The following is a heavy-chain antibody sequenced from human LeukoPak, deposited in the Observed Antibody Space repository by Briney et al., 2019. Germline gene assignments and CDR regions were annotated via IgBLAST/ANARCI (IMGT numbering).Heavy chain of an antibody. J-gene: IGHJ4*02. CDR3: AREGILTGYFY. Sequence: GGSLRLSCVASGFTFSSYSMNWVRQAPGKGLEWVSCISSSSSYIYYADSVKGRFTISRDNAKNSLYLQMNSLRADDTAVYYCAREGILTGYFYWGQGTLVTVSS. D-gene: IGHD3-9*01. CDR2: ISSSSSYI. V-gene: IGHV3-21*01. CDR1: GFTFSSYS.